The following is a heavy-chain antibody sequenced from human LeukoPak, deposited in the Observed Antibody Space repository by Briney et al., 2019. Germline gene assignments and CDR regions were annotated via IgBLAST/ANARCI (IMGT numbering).Heavy chain of an antibody. D-gene: IGHD6-13*01. J-gene: IGHJ4*02. CDR2: IYYSGST. CDR1: GGSFSGYY. V-gene: IGHV4-59*01. Sequence: SETLSLTCAVYGGSFSGYYWSWIRQPPGKGLEWIGYIYYSGSTNYNPSLKSRVTISIDTSKNQFSLKLSSVTAADTAVYYCASIAAAGTWEYFDYWGQGTLVTVSS. CDR3: ASIAAAGTWEYFDY.